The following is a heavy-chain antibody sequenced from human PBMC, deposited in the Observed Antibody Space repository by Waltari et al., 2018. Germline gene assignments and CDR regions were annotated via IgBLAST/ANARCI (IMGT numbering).Heavy chain of an antibody. Sequence: EVQLVESGGGLVQSGGSQRLSCAASGFTLRTYYMKWVRQAPGKGLELVASIKADGSEKYYVDSVKGRFTISRDDAENSLYLQMSNLRAEDTAVYYCTRWDVWGKGTMVTVSS. V-gene: IGHV3-7*01. CDR2: IKADGSEK. CDR1: GFTLRTYY. CDR3: TRWDV. J-gene: IGHJ6*04.